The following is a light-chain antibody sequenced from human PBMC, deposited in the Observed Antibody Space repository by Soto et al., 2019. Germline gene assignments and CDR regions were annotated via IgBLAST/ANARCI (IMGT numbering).Light chain of an antibody. Sequence: EVVLTQSPGTLSLSPGERATLSCRASQSVSGSDLAWYQQKPGQAPRLLISGVSNRATGTPDRFSGSGSGTDFTLTISSLEPEDFAVYYCEQYGSSPPSITFGQGTRLEIK. J-gene: IGKJ5*01. CDR3: EQYGSSPPSIT. V-gene: IGKV3-20*01. CDR2: GVS. CDR1: QSVSGSD.